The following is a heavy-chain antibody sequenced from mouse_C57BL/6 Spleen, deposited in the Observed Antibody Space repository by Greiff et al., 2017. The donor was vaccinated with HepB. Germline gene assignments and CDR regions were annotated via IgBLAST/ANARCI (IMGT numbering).Heavy chain of an antibody. CDR1: GYTFTDYY. CDR2: IGPGSGST. V-gene: IGHV1-77*01. Sequence: VQLQQSGAELVKPGASVKISCKASGYTFTDYYINWVKQRPGQGLEWIGKIGPGSGSTYYNEKFKGKANLTAAKSSSTAYMQRSSLTSEDSAVYFCARNSPYDYYGSSWYCDVWGTGTTVTVSS. D-gene: IGHD1-1*01. CDR3: ARNSPYDYYGSSWYCDV. J-gene: IGHJ1*03.